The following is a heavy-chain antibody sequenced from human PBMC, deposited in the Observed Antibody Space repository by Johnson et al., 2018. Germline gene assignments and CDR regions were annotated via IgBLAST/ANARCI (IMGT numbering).Heavy chain of an antibody. V-gene: IGHV3-33*06. CDR2: LWCDTSNK. D-gene: IGHD6-19*01. J-gene: IGHJ1*01. CDR3: AKGEQWLDAGVQH. Sequence: QVQLVQSGGGVVQPGRSLRLSCAASGFTLTNYDMHWVRQAPGKGLEWVAVLWCDTSNKYCADSVTGRFIISRDNSKNTLHLQMNSLRAEDTAVNYCAKGEQWLDAGVQHWGQGTLVTVSS. CDR1: GFTLTNYD.